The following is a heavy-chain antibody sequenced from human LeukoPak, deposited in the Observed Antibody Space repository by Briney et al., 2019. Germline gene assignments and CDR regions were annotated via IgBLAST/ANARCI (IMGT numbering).Heavy chain of an antibody. Sequence: SETLSLTCTVSGYSISSGFYWGWIRQPPGKGLEWIGSIYHSGSTNYNPSLKSRVTISVDTSKNQFSLKLSSVTAADTAVYYCARGRSGSIPGYWGQGTLVTVSS. J-gene: IGHJ4*02. CDR3: ARGRSGSIPGY. V-gene: IGHV4-38-2*02. CDR2: IYHSGST. CDR1: GYSISSGFY. D-gene: IGHD3-10*01.